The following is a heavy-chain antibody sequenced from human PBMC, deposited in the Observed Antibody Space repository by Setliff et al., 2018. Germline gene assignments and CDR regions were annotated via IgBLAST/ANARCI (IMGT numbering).Heavy chain of an antibody. CDR2: IYSSGTT. V-gene: IGHV4-61*02. CDR1: GGSISSGSYY. Sequence: SETLSLTCTVSGGSISSGSYYWSWIRQPAGKGLEWIGRIYSSGTTKYNPSLKSRVTISVDTSKRQFSLNLLSVTAADTAVYYCARMSRYSEFWSGYAEDYYSSYIDVWGTGATVTVSS. CDR3: ARMSRYSEFWSGYAEDYYSSYIDV. J-gene: IGHJ6*03. D-gene: IGHD3-3*01.